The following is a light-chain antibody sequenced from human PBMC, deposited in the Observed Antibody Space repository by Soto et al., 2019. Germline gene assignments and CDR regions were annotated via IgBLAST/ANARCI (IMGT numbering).Light chain of an antibody. J-gene: IGLJ1*01. CDR1: SSDVGHYNY. V-gene: IGLV2-14*01. Sequence: QSALTQPASVSGSPGQSITISCTGTSSDVGHYNYVSWYQQHPGKAPKLMIYEISLRSSGVSNRFSGSKSGNTASLTISGLQAEDDADHYCSSYTSSSPYVFGTGTKVTVL. CDR2: EIS. CDR3: SSYTSSSPYV.